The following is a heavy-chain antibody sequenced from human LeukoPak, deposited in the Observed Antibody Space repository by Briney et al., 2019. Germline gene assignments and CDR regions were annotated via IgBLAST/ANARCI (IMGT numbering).Heavy chain of an antibody. CDR1: GYSISSGYY. D-gene: IGHD6-13*01. J-gene: IGHJ5*02. V-gene: IGHV4-38-2*02. Sequence: SETLSLTCTVSGYSISSGYYWGWIRQPPGKGLEWIGSIYHSGMSFYNPSLKSRVTISVDTSKNQFSLKLSSVTAADTAVYYCARAPSQYSSSWLGWFDPWGQGTLVTVSS. CDR2: IYHSGMS. CDR3: ARAPSQYSSSWLGWFDP.